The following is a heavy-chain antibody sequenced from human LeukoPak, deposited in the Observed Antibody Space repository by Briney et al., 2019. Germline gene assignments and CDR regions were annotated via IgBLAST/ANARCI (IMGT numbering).Heavy chain of an antibody. Sequence: SETLSLTRTVSGGSISSSSYYWGWIRQPPGKGLEWIGTIYYGGSTYHNPSLTSRVTISVDTSKNQFSLKLNSVTAADTAVYYCARPHYDSSGYPALGGFDIWGQGTMVTVSS. V-gene: IGHV4-39*01. CDR3: ARPHYDSSGYPALGGFDI. CDR1: GGSISSSSYY. CDR2: IYYGGST. D-gene: IGHD3-22*01. J-gene: IGHJ3*02.